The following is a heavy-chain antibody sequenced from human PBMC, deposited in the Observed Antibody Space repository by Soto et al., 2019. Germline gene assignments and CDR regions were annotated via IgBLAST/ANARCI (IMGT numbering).Heavy chain of an antibody. CDR2: IYPGDSDT. Sequence: GESLKISCKGSGYSFTSYWIGWVRQMPGKGLEWMGIIYPGDSDTRYSPSFQGQVTISADKSISTAYLQWSSLKASDTAMYYSATDSGIAVAGNYYYGMDVWGQGTTVTVSS. D-gene: IGHD6-19*01. CDR1: GYSFTSYW. V-gene: IGHV5-51*01. CDR3: ATDSGIAVAGNYYYGMDV. J-gene: IGHJ6*02.